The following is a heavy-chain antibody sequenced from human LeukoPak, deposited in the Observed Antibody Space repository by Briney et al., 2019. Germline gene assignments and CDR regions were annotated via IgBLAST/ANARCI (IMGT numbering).Heavy chain of an antibody. Sequence: PSETLSLTCAVYGGSFSGYYWSWIRQPPGKGLEWIGEINHSGSTYYNPSLKSRVTISVDTSKNQFSLKLSSVTAADTAVYYCARESGQAGGNPIDYWGQGTLVTVSS. V-gene: IGHV4-34*01. CDR1: GGSFSGYY. CDR3: ARESGQAGGNPIDY. J-gene: IGHJ4*02. D-gene: IGHD4-23*01. CDR2: INHSGST.